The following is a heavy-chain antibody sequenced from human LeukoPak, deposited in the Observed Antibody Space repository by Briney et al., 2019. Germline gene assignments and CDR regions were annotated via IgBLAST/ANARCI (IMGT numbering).Heavy chain of an antibody. CDR2: ISTDGSST. D-gene: IGHD3-16*01. Sequence: GGSLRLSCAASGFTFSSYWMHWVRQGPGKGLVWVSRISTDGSSTDYADSVKGRFTISRENAKNTLYLRMNSLRAEDTAVYYCARTRTLPIAGGFDTWGQGSLVTVSS. CDR3: ARTRTLPIAGGFDT. CDR1: GFTFSSYW. V-gene: IGHV3-74*01. J-gene: IGHJ5*02.